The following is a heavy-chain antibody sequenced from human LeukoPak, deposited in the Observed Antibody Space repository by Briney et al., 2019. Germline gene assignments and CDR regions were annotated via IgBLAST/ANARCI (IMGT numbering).Heavy chain of an antibody. J-gene: IGHJ6*03. D-gene: IGHD3-3*01. CDR3: ARCIIAGPRYYDFWSGYYTGIGPYYYYYMDV. CDR2: IKQDGSEK. V-gene: IGHV3-7*01. Sequence: PGGSLRLSCAASGFTFSSYWMSWVRQAPGKGLEWVANIKQDGSEKYYVDSVKGRFTISRDNAKNSLYLQMNSLRAEDTAVYYCARCIIAGPRYYDFWSGYYTGIGPYYYYYMDVWGKGTTVTVSS. CDR1: GFTFSSYW.